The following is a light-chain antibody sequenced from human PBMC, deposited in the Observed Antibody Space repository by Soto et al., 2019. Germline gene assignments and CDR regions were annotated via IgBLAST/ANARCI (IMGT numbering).Light chain of an antibody. CDR1: SSDVGSYNL. CDR2: EVS. V-gene: IGLV2-23*02. CDR3: CSYAGSSTPVV. Sequence: QSILTQPASVSGSPGQSIPLSCTGTSSDVGSYNLVSWYQQHPGKAPKLMIYEVSKRPSGVSNRFSGSKSGNTASLTISGLQAEDEADYYCCSYAGSSTPVVFGGGTKLTVL. J-gene: IGLJ2*01.